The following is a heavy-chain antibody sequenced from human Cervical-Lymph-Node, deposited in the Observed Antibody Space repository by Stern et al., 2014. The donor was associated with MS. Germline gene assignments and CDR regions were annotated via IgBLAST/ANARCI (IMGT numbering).Heavy chain of an antibody. J-gene: IGHJ4*02. Sequence: QLQLQESGPRQVKTAETLSLTCSVSRGSISTYYWTWIRQPAGQGLEWIGRVSTTGNTGYNPSLKNRVTMSVDPSKNQFSLQLNSVTAADTAMYFCARDGSWSPLDYWGQGILVTVSS. CDR2: VSTTGNT. D-gene: IGHD6-13*01. V-gene: IGHV4-4*07. CDR3: ARDGSWSPLDY. CDR1: RGSISTYY.